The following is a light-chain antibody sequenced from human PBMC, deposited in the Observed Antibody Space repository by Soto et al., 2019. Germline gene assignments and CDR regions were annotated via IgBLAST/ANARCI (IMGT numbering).Light chain of an antibody. J-gene: IGKJ1*01. CDR2: EAS. Sequence: GDRVTLTCRASQSISGSLAWYQQKPGKAPRLLIYEASNLKSAVPSRFSGSGSGTEYTLTISSLQPDDSASYYCQQYNGYWTFGQGTRVEIK. CDR1: QSISGS. V-gene: IGKV1-5*03. CDR3: QQYNGYWT.